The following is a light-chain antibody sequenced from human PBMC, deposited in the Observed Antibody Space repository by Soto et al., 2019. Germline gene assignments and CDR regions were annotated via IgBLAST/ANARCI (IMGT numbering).Light chain of an antibody. Sequence: QSVLTQPPSASGSPGQSVTISCTGTKNDIGVYDFVSWYQHHPGKAPRLIIYEVVQRPSGVPDRFSGSKSGNTASLTVSGLQAADEADYYCAAWDDTLSGRVFGTGTKVTVL. CDR1: KNDIGVYDF. CDR2: EVV. CDR3: AAWDDTLSGRV. J-gene: IGLJ1*01. V-gene: IGLV2-8*01.